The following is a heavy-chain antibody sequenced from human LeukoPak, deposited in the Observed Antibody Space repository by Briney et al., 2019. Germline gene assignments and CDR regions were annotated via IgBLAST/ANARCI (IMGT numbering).Heavy chain of an antibody. D-gene: IGHD5-24*01. V-gene: IGHV3-21*01. CDR3: ARDLGLEMATIFGY. Sequence: TGGSLRLSCAASGFTFSSYSMNWVRQAPGKGLEWVSSISSSSSYIYYADSVKGRFTISRDNAKNSLYLQMNSLRAEDTAVYYCARDLGLEMATIFGYWGQGTLVTVSS. CDR2: ISSSSSYI. J-gene: IGHJ4*02. CDR1: GFTFSSYS.